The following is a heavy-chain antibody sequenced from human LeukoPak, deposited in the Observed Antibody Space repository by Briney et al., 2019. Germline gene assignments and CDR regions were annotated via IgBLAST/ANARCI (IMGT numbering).Heavy chain of an antibody. CDR1: GGSISSYY. D-gene: IGHD1-26*01. CDR3: ARHRGDSMGVDF. Sequence: PSETLSLTCTVSGGSISSYYWSWIRQPPGKGLEWIGYIYYSGSTNYNPSLKSRVAISLDMSKNQFSLKLNSVTAADTAVYTCARHRGDSMGVDFWGEGTPVTASS. V-gene: IGHV4-59*08. CDR2: IYYSGST. J-gene: IGHJ4*02.